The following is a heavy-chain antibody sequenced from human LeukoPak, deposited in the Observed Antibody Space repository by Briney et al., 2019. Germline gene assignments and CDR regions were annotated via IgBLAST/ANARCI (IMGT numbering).Heavy chain of an antibody. CDR3: ARDQGDTAMVEAKHAFDI. Sequence: ASVKVSCKASGGTFSSYAIRWVRQAPGQGLEWMGGIIPIFGTANYAQKFQGRVTITADESTSTAYMELSSLRSEDTAVYYCARDQGDTAMVEAKHAFDIWGQGTMVTVSS. CDR1: GGTFSSYA. D-gene: IGHD5-18*01. CDR2: IIPIFGTA. J-gene: IGHJ3*02. V-gene: IGHV1-69*13.